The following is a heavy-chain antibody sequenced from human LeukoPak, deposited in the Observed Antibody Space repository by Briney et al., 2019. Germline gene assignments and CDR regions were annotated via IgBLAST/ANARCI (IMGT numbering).Heavy chain of an antibody. CDR3: ARNSGSYYVGHPFDY. Sequence: PGGSLRLSCAASGFTFSSYSMNWVRQAPGKGLEWVSSISSSSYIYYADSVKGRFTISRDNAKNSLYLQMNSLRAEDTAVYYCARNSGSYYVGHPFDYWGQGTLVTVSS. CDR2: ISSSSYI. D-gene: IGHD1-26*01. J-gene: IGHJ4*02. CDR1: GFTFSSYS. V-gene: IGHV3-21*01.